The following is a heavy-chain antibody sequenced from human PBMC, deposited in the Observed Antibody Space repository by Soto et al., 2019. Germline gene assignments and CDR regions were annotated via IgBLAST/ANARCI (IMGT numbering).Heavy chain of an antibody. Sequence: GGSLRLSCAASGFSVSGNYMSWVRQAPGKGPEWISVIHSGGDTNYADSVKGRFTISRDKSKNTLYLQMSSLRAEDTAIYYCAGSTNYYLYYFDYWGQGTLVTVSS. CDR2: IHSGGDT. D-gene: IGHD3-10*01. V-gene: IGHV3-53*01. CDR3: AGSTNYYLYYFDY. CDR1: GFSVSGNY. J-gene: IGHJ4*02.